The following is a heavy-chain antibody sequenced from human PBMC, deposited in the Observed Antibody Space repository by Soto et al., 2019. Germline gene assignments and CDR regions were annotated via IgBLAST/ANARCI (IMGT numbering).Heavy chain of an antibody. V-gene: IGHV1-18*01. CDR1: GYIFHNYG. CDR2: ISNYNGNT. D-gene: IGHD3-3*01. CDR3: VRQSDFWSGFYTGLDH. J-gene: IGHJ4*02. Sequence: QVQVVQSGAEVKEPGASVKVSCKASGYIFHNYGFSWVRQAPGQGLEWMGWISNYNGNTNNGQKFQGRVTMTTDTSTSIAYMELRSLRADDTAVYYCVRQSDFWSGFYTGLDHWGQGTLVTVSS.